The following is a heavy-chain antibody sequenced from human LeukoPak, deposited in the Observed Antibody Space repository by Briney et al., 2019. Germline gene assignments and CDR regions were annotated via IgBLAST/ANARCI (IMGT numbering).Heavy chain of an antibody. V-gene: IGHV4-34*01. Sequence: SETLSLTCAVYGGSFSGYYWSWIRQPPGKGLEWIGEINHSGSTNYNPSLKSRVTISVDTSKNQFSLKLSSVTAADTAVYYCARAQPRYCSGGSCYREPPDYWGQGTLVTVSS. CDR2: INHSGST. D-gene: IGHD2-15*01. CDR3: ARAQPRYCSGGSCYREPPDY. J-gene: IGHJ4*02. CDR1: GGSFSGYY.